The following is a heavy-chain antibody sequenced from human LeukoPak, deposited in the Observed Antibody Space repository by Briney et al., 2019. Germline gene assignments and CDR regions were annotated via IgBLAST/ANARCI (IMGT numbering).Heavy chain of an antibody. CDR3: ARNMIVVLLTAFDI. CDR1: GGSIRSYY. V-gene: IGHV4-59*01. Sequence: PSETLSLTCTVSGGSIRSYYWSWIRQPPGKGLEWIGYIYYSGSTNYNPSLKSRVTISVDTSKDQFSLKLSSVTAADTAVYYCARNMIVVLLTAFDIWGQGTMVTVSS. CDR2: IYYSGST. J-gene: IGHJ3*02. D-gene: IGHD3-22*01.